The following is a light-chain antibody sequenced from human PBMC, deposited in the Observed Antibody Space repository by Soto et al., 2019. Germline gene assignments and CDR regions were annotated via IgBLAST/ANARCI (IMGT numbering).Light chain of an antibody. CDR2: DAS. J-gene: IGKJ2*01. CDR3: QQYDNPPLYT. Sequence: DIQRTQSPSSLSASVGDRVTITCQASQDISNHLNWHPQKPGKAPKLLIYDASNLETGVPSRFSGSGSGTDFTFTISSLQAEDIATYYCQQYDNPPLYTFGQGTKLPIK. CDR1: QDISNH. V-gene: IGKV1-33*01.